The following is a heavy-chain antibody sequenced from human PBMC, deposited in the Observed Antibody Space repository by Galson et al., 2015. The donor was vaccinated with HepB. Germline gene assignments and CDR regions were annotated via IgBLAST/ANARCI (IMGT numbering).Heavy chain of an antibody. D-gene: IGHD1-26*01. Sequence: SLRLSCAASGFTFDDYAMHWVRQAPGKGLEWVSGISWNSGFIGYADSVKGRFTISRDNAKNSLYLQMNSLRSEDTAVYYCATSLGGTTAAFDIWGQGTMVTVSS. CDR3: ATSLGGTTAAFDI. CDR1: GFTFDDYA. J-gene: IGHJ3*02. V-gene: IGHV3-9*01. CDR2: ISWNSGFI.